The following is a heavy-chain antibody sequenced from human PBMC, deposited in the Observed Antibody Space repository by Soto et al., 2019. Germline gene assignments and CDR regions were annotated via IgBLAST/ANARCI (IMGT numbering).Heavy chain of an antibody. V-gene: IGHV4-59*08. D-gene: IGHD4-17*01. CDR2: IYYSGST. CDR3: ARRYGSSFDD. CDR1: GGSISSYY. Sequence: SETLSLTCTVSGGSISSYYWSWIRQSPGKGLEWIGYIYYSGSTNYNPSLKSRVTISVDTSKNQFSLKLSSVTAADTAVYYCARRYGSSFDDWGQGTLVTVSS. J-gene: IGHJ4*02.